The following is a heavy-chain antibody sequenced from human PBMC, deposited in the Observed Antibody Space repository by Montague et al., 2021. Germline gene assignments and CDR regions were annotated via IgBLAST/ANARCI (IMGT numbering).Heavy chain of an antibody. J-gene: IGHJ4*01. D-gene: IGHD2-15*01. V-gene: IGHV6-1*01. Sequence: CAISGDSVSSNRATWNWIRQSPSRGLEWLGRTYYRSKWYNENAVSVKSRVTVIADTSKNQFSLHLTSVSPEDTALYFCARGGGGDTATLFDSWGRGTLVTVSS. CDR1: GDSVSSNRAT. CDR2: TYYRSKWYN. CDR3: ARGGGGDTATLFDS.